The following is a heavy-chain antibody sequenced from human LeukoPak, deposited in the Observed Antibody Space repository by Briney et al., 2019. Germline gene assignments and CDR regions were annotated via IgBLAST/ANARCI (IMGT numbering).Heavy chain of an antibody. CDR3: AKDQGIAAAGSLDY. CDR1: GFTFDDYA. J-gene: IGHJ4*02. V-gene: IGHV3-9*03. D-gene: IGHD6-13*01. Sequence: GRSLRLSCAASGFTFDDYAMHWVRQAPGKGLEWVPGISWNSGSIGYADSVKGRFTISRDNAKNSLYLQMNSLRAEDMALYYCAKDQGIAAAGSLDYWGQGTLVTVSS. CDR2: ISWNSGSI.